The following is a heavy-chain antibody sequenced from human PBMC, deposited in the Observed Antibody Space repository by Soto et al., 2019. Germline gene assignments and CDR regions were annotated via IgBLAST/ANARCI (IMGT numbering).Heavy chain of an antibody. V-gene: IGHV1-69*01. CDR3: ARSQGSSTSLEIFYYYYYGMDV. D-gene: IGHD2-2*01. CDR1: GGTCSSYA. J-gene: IGHJ6*02. CDR2: IIPISGTA. Sequence: QVQLVQCGAEVKKPGSSVKVSCKASGGTCSSYAISWVRQAPGQGLEWMGGIIPISGTANYAQKFQGRVTITADESTSTAYMELSSLKSEDTAVYYCARSQGSSTSLEIFYYYYYGMDVWGQGTTVTVSS.